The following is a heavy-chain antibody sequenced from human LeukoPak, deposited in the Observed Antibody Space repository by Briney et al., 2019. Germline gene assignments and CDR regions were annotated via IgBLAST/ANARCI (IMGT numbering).Heavy chain of an antibody. D-gene: IGHD4-17*01. J-gene: IGHJ4*02. Sequence: PGRSLRLSCAASGFTFSSYAMHWVRQAPGKGLEWVAVISYDGSNKYYADSVKGRFTISRDNSKNTLYLQMNSLRAEDTAVYYCARHWSYGDFDYWGQGTLVTVSS. CDR2: ISYDGSNK. V-gene: IGHV3-30*04. CDR1: GFTFSSYA. CDR3: ARHWSYGDFDY.